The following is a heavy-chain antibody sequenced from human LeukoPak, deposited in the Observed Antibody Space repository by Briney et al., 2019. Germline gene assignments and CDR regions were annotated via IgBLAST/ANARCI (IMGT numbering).Heavy chain of an antibody. CDR1: GGSFSGYY. CDR2: INHSGST. V-gene: IGHV4-34*01. CDR3: ARGLVGATTDA. D-gene: IGHD1-26*01. J-gene: IGHJ5*02. Sequence: SETLSLTCAVYGGSFSGYYWSWIRQPPGKGLEWIGEINHSGSTNYNPSLKSRVTISVDTSKNQFSLKLSSVTAADTAVYYCARGLVGATTDAWGQGTLVTVSS.